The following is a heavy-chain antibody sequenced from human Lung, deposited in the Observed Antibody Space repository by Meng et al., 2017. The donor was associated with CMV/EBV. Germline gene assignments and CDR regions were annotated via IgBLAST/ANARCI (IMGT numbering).Heavy chain of an antibody. Sequence: SGLPFSRYSMSSVRQAPGKGLECVLPIRCSGGSTYYADSVQGRFPISRDNSKNTLYLQMNSLRAEDTAVYYCAKARYNWNDGDYFDYWGQGTLVTVSS. J-gene: IGHJ4*02. CDR2: IRCSGGST. CDR1: GLPFSRYS. D-gene: IGHD1-1*01. V-gene: IGHV3-23*01. CDR3: AKARYNWNDGDYFDY.